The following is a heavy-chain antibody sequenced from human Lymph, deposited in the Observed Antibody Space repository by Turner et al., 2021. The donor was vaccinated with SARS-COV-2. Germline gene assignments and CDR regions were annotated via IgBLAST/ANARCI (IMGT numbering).Heavy chain of an antibody. CDR1: GGSISSGGYY. Sequence: QVQLLDSCPGLVQPSQTLSLPCTVSGGSISSGGYYWSWIRQHPGKGLEWIGYIYYSGRNYYNPTLKSRDRITVDTYKNQLSMKLSYVTAADTAVYYCARDYGGNSNYFDYWGQGTLVTVSS. CDR2: IYYSGRN. V-gene: IGHV4-31*03. J-gene: IGHJ4*02. D-gene: IGHD4-17*01. CDR3: ARDYGGNSNYFDY.